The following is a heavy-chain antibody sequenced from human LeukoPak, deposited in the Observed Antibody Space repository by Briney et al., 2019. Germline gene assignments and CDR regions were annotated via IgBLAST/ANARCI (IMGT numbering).Heavy chain of an antibody. Sequence: SETLSLTCSISGGSFGSYYWSWIRQTPGKGLEWIGYIYKTGSTNFNPSLKSRVTISVDTSKNQFSLKLNSVTATDTAVYYCARIPTVSETNHKTFDSWGQGTVVTVSS. V-gene: IGHV4-59*01. J-gene: IGHJ4*02. D-gene: IGHD5/OR15-5a*01. CDR3: ARIPTVSETNHKTFDS. CDR2: IYKTGST. CDR1: GGSFGSYY.